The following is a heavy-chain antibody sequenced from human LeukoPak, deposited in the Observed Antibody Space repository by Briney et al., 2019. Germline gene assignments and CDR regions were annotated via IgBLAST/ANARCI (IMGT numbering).Heavy chain of an antibody. J-gene: IGHJ4*02. CDR1: GGSFSGYY. D-gene: IGHD3-10*01. V-gene: IGHV4-34*01. Sequence: SETLSLTCAVYGGSFSGYYWSWIRQPPGRGLEWIGEINHSGSTNYNPSLKSRVTISVDTSKNQFSLKLSSVTAADTAVYYCARGQGTNIDYWGQGTLVTVSS. CDR2: INHSGST. CDR3: ARGQGTNIDY.